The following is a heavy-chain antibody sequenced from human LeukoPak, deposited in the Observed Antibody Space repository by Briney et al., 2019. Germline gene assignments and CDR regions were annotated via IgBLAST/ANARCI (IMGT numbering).Heavy chain of an antibody. CDR1: GFTFSTYW. V-gene: IGHV3-7*01. J-gene: IGHJ4*02. CDR2: IKQDGSEK. CDR3: ARGSNTSCYNDY. D-gene: IGHD2-2*01. Sequence: PGGSLRLSCAASGFTFSTYWMSWVRQAPGKGLEWVANIKQDGSEKYYVDLVKGRFTISRDNAKNSVYLEMNSLRADDTAVYYCARGSNTSCYNDYWGQGTLVTVSS.